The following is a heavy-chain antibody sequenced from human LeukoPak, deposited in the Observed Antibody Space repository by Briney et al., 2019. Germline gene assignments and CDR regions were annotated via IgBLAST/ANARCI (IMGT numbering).Heavy chain of an antibody. D-gene: IGHD3-22*01. V-gene: IGHV1-18*01. CDR1: GYIFTSYG. CDR2: ISAYNGNT. Sequence: ASVKVSCKACGYIFTSYGISWVRQAPGQGLEWMGWISAYNGNTNYAQKLPGRVTMTTDTSTSTAYMELRSVRSDDTAVYYCARDHYSSGYYLWGQGTLVTVSS. CDR3: ARDHYSSGYYL. J-gene: IGHJ4*02.